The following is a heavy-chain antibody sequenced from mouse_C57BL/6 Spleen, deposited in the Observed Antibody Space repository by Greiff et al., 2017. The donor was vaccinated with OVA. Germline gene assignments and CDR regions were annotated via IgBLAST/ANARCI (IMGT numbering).Heavy chain of an antibody. V-gene: IGHV5-4*01. Sequence: EVQRVESGGGLVKPGGSLKLSCAASGFTFSSYAMSWVRQTPEKRLEWVATISDGGSYTYYPDNVKGRFTISRDNAKNNLYLQMSHLKSEDTAMYYCARDNSNYEYFDVWGTGTTVTVSS. D-gene: IGHD2-5*01. CDR1: GFTFSSYA. CDR2: ISDGGSYT. CDR3: ARDNSNYEYFDV. J-gene: IGHJ1*03.